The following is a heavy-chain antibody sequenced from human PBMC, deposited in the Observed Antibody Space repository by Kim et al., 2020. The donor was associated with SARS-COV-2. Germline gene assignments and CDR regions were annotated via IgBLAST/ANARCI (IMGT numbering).Heavy chain of an antibody. D-gene: IGHD4-17*01. CDR3: TTKPFINYSDYGDYEGNYYYGMDV. J-gene: IGHJ6*02. CDR2: IKSKTDGGTT. V-gene: IGHV3-15*01. CDR1: GFTFSNAW. Sequence: GGSLRLSCAASGFTFSNAWMSWVRQAPGKGLEWVGRIKSKTDGGTTDYAAPVKGSFTISRDDSKNTLYLQMNSLKTEDTAVYYCTTKPFINYSDYGDYEGNYYYGMDVWGQGTTVTVSS.